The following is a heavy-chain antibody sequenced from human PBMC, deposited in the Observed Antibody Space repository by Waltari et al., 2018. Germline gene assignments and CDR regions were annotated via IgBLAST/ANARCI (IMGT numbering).Heavy chain of an antibody. J-gene: IGHJ4*02. CDR3: ASSPPFEF. V-gene: IGHV3-48*04. CDR2: ISITVGSN. CDR1: GFTFSSYS. Sequence: EVQLVESGGGLVQPGGSLRLSCAASGFTFSSYSMSWVRQAPGKGVGGVLYISITVGSNNNGDSGKGDSTTPRKNPRNYLYLKRNALRAEETAVYYGASSPPFEFWGQGTLLTVSS.